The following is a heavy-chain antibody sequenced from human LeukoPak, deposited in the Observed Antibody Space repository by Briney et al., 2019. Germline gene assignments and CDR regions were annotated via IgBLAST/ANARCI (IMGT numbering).Heavy chain of an antibody. CDR3: ARGRRRAVVYLIYYYMDV. V-gene: IGHV4-34*01. J-gene: IGHJ6*03. CDR2: INHSGST. CDR1: GGSFSGYY. Sequence: PSETLSLTCAVYGGSFSGYYWSWIRQPPGKGLEWIGEINHSGSTNYNPSLKSRVTISVDTSKNQFSLKLSSVTAADTAVYYCARGRRRAVVYLIYYYMDVWGKGTTVTVSS. D-gene: IGHD6-19*01.